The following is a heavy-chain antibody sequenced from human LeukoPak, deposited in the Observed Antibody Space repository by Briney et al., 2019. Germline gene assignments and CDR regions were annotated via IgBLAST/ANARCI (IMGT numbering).Heavy chain of an antibody. J-gene: IGHJ4*02. CDR1: GFTFDDYG. D-gene: IGHD6-19*01. CDR3: ARDLGSAVAGENFDY. Sequence: GGSLRLSCAASGFTFDDYGMSWVCQAPGKGLEWVSGINWNGGSTGYADSVKGRFTISRDNAKNSLYLQMNSLRAEDTAVYYCARDLGSAVAGENFDYWGQGTLVTVSS. CDR2: INWNGGST. V-gene: IGHV3-20*04.